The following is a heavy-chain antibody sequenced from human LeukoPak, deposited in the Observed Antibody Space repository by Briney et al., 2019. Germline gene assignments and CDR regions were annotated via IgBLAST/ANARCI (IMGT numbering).Heavy chain of an antibody. Sequence: GGSLRLSCAASGFTFNNYAMSWVRQAPGKGLEWVSTIGFGDDSAYYADSVKGRFTISRDNSKNTLYLQMNYLRAEDSAVYYCAKDPTSVGGRHDWLLDSWGQGTLVTVSS. J-gene: IGHJ5*02. V-gene: IGHV3-23*01. CDR3: AKDPTSVGGRHDWLLDS. CDR1: GFTFNNYA. CDR2: IGFGDDSA. D-gene: IGHD3-9*01.